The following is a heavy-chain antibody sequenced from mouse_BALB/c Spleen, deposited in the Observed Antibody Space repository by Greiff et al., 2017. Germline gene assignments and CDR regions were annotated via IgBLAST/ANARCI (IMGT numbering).Heavy chain of an antibody. CDR2: INPSSGYT. CDR3: ARSRGAMDY. V-gene: IGHV1-4*02. Sequence: VKLMESAAELARPGASVKMSCKASGYTFTSYTMHWVKQRPGQGLEWIGYINPSSGYTEYNQKFKDKTTLTADKSSSTAYMQLSSLTSEDSAVYYCARSRGAMDYWGQGTSVTVSS. J-gene: IGHJ4*01. CDR1: GYTFTSYT.